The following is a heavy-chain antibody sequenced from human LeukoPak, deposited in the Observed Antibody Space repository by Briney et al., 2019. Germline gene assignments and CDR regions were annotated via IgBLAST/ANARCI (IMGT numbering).Heavy chain of an antibody. J-gene: IGHJ4*02. CDR2: IYYSGST. D-gene: IGHD6-19*01. CDR1: GGSISSYY. V-gene: IGHV4-59*12. Sequence: PSETLSLTCTVSGGSISSYYWSWIRQPPGKGLEWIGYIYYSGSTNYNPSLKSRVTISVDTSKNQFSLKLSSVTAADTAVYYCARDIREWGVAVAAYYFDYWGQGTLVTVSS. CDR3: ARDIREWGVAVAAYYFDY.